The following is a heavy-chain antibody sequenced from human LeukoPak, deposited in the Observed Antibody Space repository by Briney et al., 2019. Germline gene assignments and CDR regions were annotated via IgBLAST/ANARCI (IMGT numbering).Heavy chain of an antibody. CDR1: GFTFSGSA. CDR3: TRVGEQWLGNFDY. D-gene: IGHD6-19*01. Sequence: GGSLRLSCAASGFTFSGSAMHWVRQASGKGLEWVGRIRSKANSYATAYAASVKGRFTISRDDSKNTAYLQMNSLKTEDTAVYYCTRVGEQWLGNFDYWGQGTLVTVSS. J-gene: IGHJ4*02. V-gene: IGHV3-73*01. CDR2: IRSKANSYAT.